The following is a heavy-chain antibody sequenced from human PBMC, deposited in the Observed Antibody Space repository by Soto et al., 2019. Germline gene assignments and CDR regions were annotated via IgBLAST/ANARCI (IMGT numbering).Heavy chain of an antibody. CDR2: MNPNSGNT. Sequence: QVQLVQSGAEVKKPGASVKVSCKASGYTFTSYDINWVRQATRQGLEWMGWMNPNSGNTGYAQKFQGRVTMTRNTSISTAYMELSSLRSEDTAVYYCARGYCSGGSCYSDYYYGMDVWGQGTTVTVSS. V-gene: IGHV1-8*01. CDR1: GYTFTSYD. D-gene: IGHD2-15*01. CDR3: ARGYCSGGSCYSDYYYGMDV. J-gene: IGHJ6*02.